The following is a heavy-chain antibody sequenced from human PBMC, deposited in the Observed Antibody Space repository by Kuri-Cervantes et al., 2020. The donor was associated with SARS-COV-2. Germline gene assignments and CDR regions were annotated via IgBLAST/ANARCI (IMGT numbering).Heavy chain of an antibody. CDR2: IYPGDSDT. V-gene: IGHV5-51*01. Sequence: GESLKISCKGSGYSFTSYWIGWVRQMPGKSLEWMGIIYPGDSDTRYSPSFQGQVTISADKSISTAYLQWSSLKASDTAMYYCARHHKVQLELRDYWGQGTLVTVSS. J-gene: IGHJ4*02. CDR3: ARHHKVQLELRDY. CDR1: GYSFTSYW. D-gene: IGHD1-7*01.